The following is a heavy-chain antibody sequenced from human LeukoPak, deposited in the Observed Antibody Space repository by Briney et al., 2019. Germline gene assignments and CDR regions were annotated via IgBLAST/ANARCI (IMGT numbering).Heavy chain of an antibody. J-gene: IGHJ3*02. CDR1: AFTLRTYN. Sequence: GGSLRLSCAASAFTLRTYNMTWVRQAPGKGLEWVSYMGATSGSINYADSVKGRFTISRDNSKNSLYLQMNSLRTEDTALYYCAKDGGLLVNSAFDIWGQGTMVTVSS. D-gene: IGHD3-9*01. CDR3: AKDGGLLVNSAFDI. CDR2: MGATSGSI. V-gene: IGHV3-48*04.